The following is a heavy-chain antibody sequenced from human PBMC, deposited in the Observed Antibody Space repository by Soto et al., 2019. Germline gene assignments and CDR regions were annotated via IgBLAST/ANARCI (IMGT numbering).Heavy chain of an antibody. V-gene: IGHV5-51*01. CDR1: GYSFTSYW. D-gene: IGHD3-3*01. J-gene: IGHJ6*02. CDR2: IYPGDSDT. CDR3: ARTPADFWSGYYTEYYYYGMDV. Sequence: PGESLKISCKGSGYSFTSYWITWVRQMPGKGLEWMGIIYPGDSDTRYSPSFQGQVTISADKSISTAYLQWSSLKASDTAMYYCARTPADFWSGYYTEYYYYGMDVWGQGTTVTVSS.